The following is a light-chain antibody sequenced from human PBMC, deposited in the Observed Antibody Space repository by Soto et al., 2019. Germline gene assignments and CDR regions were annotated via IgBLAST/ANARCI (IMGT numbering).Light chain of an antibody. V-gene: IGKV3-15*01. CDR2: GAS. CDR1: QTLYTN. CDR3: QQYNQWPIT. J-gene: IGKJ5*01. Sequence: EIVLTQSPATQSVSPGERVTLSCRASQTLYTNLAWYQQKPGQAPRVLIYGASMRATGIPARFTGIGSGTEFTLTISSLQSEDFAVYYCQQYNQWPITFGQGTRLEN.